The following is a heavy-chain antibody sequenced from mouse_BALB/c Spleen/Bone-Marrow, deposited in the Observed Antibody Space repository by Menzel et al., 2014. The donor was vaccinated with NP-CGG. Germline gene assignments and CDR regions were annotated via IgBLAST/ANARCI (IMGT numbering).Heavy chain of an antibody. D-gene: IGHD1-1*01. Sequence: VQLQESGPGLVAPSQSLSITCTISGFSLTSYGVHWVRQPPGKGLEWLVVIWSDGSTTYNSALKSRLSISKDNSKSQVFLKMNSLQTDDTAMYYCARHYYGSSYWYFDVRGAGTTVTVSS. CDR2: IWSDGST. V-gene: IGHV2-6-1*01. CDR3: ARHYYGSSYWYFDV. J-gene: IGHJ1*01. CDR1: GFSLTSYG.